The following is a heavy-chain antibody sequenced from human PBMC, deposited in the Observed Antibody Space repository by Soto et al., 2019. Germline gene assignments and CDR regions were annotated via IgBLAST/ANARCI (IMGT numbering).Heavy chain of an antibody. Sequence: QVHLQESGPGLVKPSQTVSLTCSVAGASIRNPDYFWSWIRQPPGKGLEWIGYIFYSGSTYYNPSLERGFSMSVETARTQFSLRLWSVTAADTAVYYCARERGYGWESLRGRVEPWGQGTQVSVFS. J-gene: IGHJ5*02. D-gene: IGHD5-12*01. CDR1: GASIRNPDYF. CDR2: IFYSGST. CDR3: ARERGYGWESLRGRVEP. V-gene: IGHV4-30-4*08.